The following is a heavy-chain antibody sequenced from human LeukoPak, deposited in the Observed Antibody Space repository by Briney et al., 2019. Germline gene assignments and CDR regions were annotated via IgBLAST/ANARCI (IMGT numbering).Heavy chain of an antibody. CDR2: IIPIFGTA. J-gene: IGHJ4*02. CDR3: ARVHCMTYGDCYVFDY. D-gene: IGHD2-21*02. V-gene: IGHV1-69*05. Sequence: SVKVSCKASGGTFSSYAISWVRQAPGQGHEWMGRIIPIFGTANYAQKFQGRVTITTDESTSTAYMELSSLRSEDTAVYYCARVHCMTYGDCYVFDYWGQGTLVTVSS. CDR1: GGTFSSYA.